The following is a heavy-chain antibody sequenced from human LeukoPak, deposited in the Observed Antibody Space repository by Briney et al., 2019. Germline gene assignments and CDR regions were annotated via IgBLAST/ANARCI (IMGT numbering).Heavy chain of an antibody. Sequence: SETLSLTCTVSGGSISSYYWSWIRQPPGKGLEWIGYIYYSGSTNYNPSLKSRVTISVDTSKNQFSLKLSSVTAADTAVYYCARHGAYYYGSGSTRFDNWGQGTLVTVSS. J-gene: IGHJ4*02. CDR2: IYYSGST. D-gene: IGHD3-10*01. CDR1: GGSISSYY. V-gene: IGHV4-59*08. CDR3: ARHGAYYYGSGSTRFDN.